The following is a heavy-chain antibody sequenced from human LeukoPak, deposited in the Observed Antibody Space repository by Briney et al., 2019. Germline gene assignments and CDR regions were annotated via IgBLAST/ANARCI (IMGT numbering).Heavy chain of an antibody. J-gene: IGHJ4*02. Sequence: GGSLRLSCAASGFTFSSYGMHWVRQAPGKGLEWVTFIQYDGSNKYYADSVKGRFTISRDNSKNTLYLQMNSLRAEDMALYYCAKETAAGPFDYWGQGTLVTVSS. CDR2: IQYDGSNK. V-gene: IGHV3-30*02. D-gene: IGHD6-13*01. CDR1: GFTFSSYG. CDR3: AKETAAGPFDY.